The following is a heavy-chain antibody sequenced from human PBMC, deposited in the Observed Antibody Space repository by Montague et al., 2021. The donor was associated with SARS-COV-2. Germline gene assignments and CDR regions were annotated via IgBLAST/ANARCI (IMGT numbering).Heavy chain of an antibody. V-gene: IGHV4-39*01. Sequence: SETLSLTCTVSGDSISSGYFYWGWIRQPPGKGLEWVGTIHYSGITYYNPSLKSRVTISVDTSRNQFPLKLSSVTAADTAIYHCARHLAISGPAAVSDYWGQGTLVTVSS. CDR1: GDSISSGYFY. D-gene: IGHD2-2*01. CDR2: IHYSGIT. J-gene: IGHJ4*02. CDR3: ARHLAISGPAAVSDY.